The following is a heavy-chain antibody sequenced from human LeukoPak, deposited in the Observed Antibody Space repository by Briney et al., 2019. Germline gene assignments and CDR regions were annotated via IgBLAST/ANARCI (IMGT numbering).Heavy chain of an antibody. D-gene: IGHD2-8*01. J-gene: IGHJ1*01. Sequence: SSETLSLTCAVYGGSFSGYYWSWIRQPPGKGLEWIGEINHSGSTNYNPSLKSRVTISVDTPKNQFSLKLSSVTAADTAVYYCARGMVWLKYSQHWGQATRVPV. CDR1: GGSFSGYY. CDR3: ARGMVWLKYSQH. CDR2: INHSGST. V-gene: IGHV4-34*01.